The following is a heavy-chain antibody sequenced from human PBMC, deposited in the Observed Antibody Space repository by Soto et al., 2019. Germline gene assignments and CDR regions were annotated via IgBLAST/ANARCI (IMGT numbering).Heavy chain of an antibody. CDR2: IYYSGST. CDR1: GGSISSGGYY. J-gene: IGHJ6*02. V-gene: IGHV4-31*03. CDR3: ARDRSRNWSGYYGSYYYGMDV. Sequence: PSETLSLTCTVSGGSISSGGYYWSWIRQHPGKGLEWIGYIYYSGSTYYNPSLKSRVTISVDTSKNQFSLKLSSVTAADTAVYYCARDRSRNWSGYYGSYYYGMDVWGQGTTVTVSS. D-gene: IGHD3-3*01.